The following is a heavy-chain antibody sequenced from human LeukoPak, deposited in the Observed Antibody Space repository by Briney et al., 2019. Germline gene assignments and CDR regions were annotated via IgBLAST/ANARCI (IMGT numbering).Heavy chain of an antibody. CDR2: IFSSSSYI. V-gene: IGHV3-21*01. CDR3: ARLVRGFGELFGAFDI. D-gene: IGHD3-10*01. CDR1: APTVGITS. J-gene: IGHJ3*02. Sequence: PGRSLRPARAAVAPTVGITSVAGVGRAPGKHLPQAMSIFSSSSYIYYADSVKDRFTISRDNAKNPLYLQMNSLRAEDTAVYYCARLVRGFGELFGAFDIWGQGTMVTVSS.